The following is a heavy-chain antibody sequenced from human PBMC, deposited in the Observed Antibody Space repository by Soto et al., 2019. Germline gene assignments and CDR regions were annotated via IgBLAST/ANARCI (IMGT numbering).Heavy chain of an antibody. Sequence: ASVKVSCKASGYTFTSYAMHWVRRAPGQRLEWMGWINAGNGNTKYSQKFQGRVTITRDTSASTAYMELSSLRSEDTAVYYCARTIWFGEHNWFDPWGQGTLVTVSS. J-gene: IGHJ5*02. CDR1: GYTFTSYA. CDR3: ARTIWFGEHNWFDP. CDR2: INAGNGNT. D-gene: IGHD3-10*01. V-gene: IGHV1-3*01.